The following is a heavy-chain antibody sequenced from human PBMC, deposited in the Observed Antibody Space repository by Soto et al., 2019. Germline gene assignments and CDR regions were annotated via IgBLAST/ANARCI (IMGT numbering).Heavy chain of an antibody. CDR2: ISSSSSTI. CDR1: GFTFSSYS. J-gene: IGHJ6*02. Sequence: PGGSLRLSCAASGFTFSSYSMNWVRQAPGKGLEWVSYISSSSSTIYYADSVKGRFTISRDNAKNSLYLQMNSLRDEDTAVYYCERVLSHEGALRYCSGGSCYTYYYYFGMDVWGQGTTVTVSS. D-gene: IGHD2-15*01. CDR3: ERVLSHEGALRYCSGGSCYTYYYYFGMDV. V-gene: IGHV3-48*02.